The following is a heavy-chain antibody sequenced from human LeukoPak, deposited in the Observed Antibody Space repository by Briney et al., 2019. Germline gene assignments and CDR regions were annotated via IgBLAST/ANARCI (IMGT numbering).Heavy chain of an antibody. Sequence: PSETLSLTCTVSGGSISSYYWSWIRQPAGKGLEWIGRIYSSGSTNYNPSLKSRVTMSVDTSQNQFSLKVSSVTAADTAVYYCARGYNWASPTRNFYHMDVWGKGTTVTVSS. V-gene: IGHV4-4*07. D-gene: IGHD1-20*01. CDR1: GGSISSYY. CDR3: ARGYNWASPTRNFYHMDV. J-gene: IGHJ6*03. CDR2: IYSSGST.